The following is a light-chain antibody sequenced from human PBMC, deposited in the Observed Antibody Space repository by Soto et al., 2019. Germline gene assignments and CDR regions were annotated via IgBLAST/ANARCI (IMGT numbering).Light chain of an antibody. Sequence: EIVLTQSPASLSVSPGERVTLSCRASQSVSSNLAWYQQKPGQAPRLLLYGASTRATGIPARFSGSGSGTEFTLTISSLQSEDFAVYYCLQYINWPFTFGQGTRLEIK. CDR1: QSVSSN. CDR3: LQYINWPFT. V-gene: IGKV3-15*01. CDR2: GAS. J-gene: IGKJ5*01.